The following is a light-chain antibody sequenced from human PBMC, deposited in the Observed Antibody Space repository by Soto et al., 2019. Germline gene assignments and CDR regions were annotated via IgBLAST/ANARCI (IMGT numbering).Light chain of an antibody. CDR3: QQYNVYWT. CDR2: LAS. Sequence: DIQMTQSPSTLSASVGDRVTLACRASQSINIWLAWYQQKPGRAPQPLIYLASTLASGVPSRFSGSCSGTEFTLTISSLQPDDFATYYCQQYNVYWTFGQGTKVDIK. J-gene: IGKJ1*01. V-gene: IGKV1-5*03. CDR1: QSINIW.